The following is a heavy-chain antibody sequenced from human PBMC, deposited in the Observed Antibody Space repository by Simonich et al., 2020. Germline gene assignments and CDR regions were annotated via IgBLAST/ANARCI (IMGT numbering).Heavy chain of an antibody. CDR1: GGPISSYY. CDR3: ARLPDY. CDR2: IYYRGRT. Sequence: QVQLQESGPGLVKPSETLSLHCTVSGGPISSYYWSWIRQPPGKGLEWIGYIYYRGRTNYNPPLKSRVTISVETSKNQFSLKLSSVTAADTAVYYCARLPDYWGQGTLVTVSS. V-gene: IGHV4-59*08. J-gene: IGHJ4*02.